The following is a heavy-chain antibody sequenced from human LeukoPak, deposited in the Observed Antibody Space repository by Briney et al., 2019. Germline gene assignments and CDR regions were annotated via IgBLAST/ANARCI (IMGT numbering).Heavy chain of an antibody. CDR1: GYTFTGNY. CDR3: AREYSSSCFDF. J-gene: IGHJ4*02. V-gene: IGHV1-2*04. CDR2: INPNSGGT. Sequence: ASVKVFCKASGYTFTGNYIHWVRQAPGQGLEWMGWINPNSGGTNYAQKFQGWVTMTRDTSISTAYMELSRLKSDDTAVYYRAREYSSSCFDFWGQGTLVTVSS. D-gene: IGHD6-13*01.